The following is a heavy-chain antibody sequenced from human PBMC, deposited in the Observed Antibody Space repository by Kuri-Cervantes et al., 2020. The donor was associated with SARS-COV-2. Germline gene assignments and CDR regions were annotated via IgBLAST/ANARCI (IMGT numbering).Heavy chain of an antibody. CDR1: GFTFSVYA. D-gene: IGHD1-26*01. J-gene: IGHJ3*02. CDR3: AREGVGATTDNAFDI. Sequence: GESLKISCTASGFTFSVYAMHWVRQAPGKGLGWVAVISYDGNSKYYSDSVKGRFTISRDNSKNTLYLQMNSLRAEDTAVYYCAREGVGATTDNAFDIWGQGTMVTVSS. V-gene: IGHV3-30-3*01. CDR2: ISYDGNSK.